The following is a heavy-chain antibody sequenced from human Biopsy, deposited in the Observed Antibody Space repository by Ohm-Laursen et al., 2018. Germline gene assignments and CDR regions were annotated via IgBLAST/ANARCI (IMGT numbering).Heavy chain of an antibody. CDR1: GFTFNNYG. V-gene: IGHV3-30*18. J-gene: IGHJ6*02. CDR3: AKDRYNYAPIGGFSMDV. Sequence: SLRLSCTASGFTFNNYGMQRVRQAPGKGLEWVAFIFYDGSNTYYADSVKGRFTISRDNSRDTLYLQMSSLRAEDTAVYYCAKDRYNYAPIGGFSMDVWGQGTTVTVSS. CDR2: IFYDGSNT. D-gene: IGHD5-18*01.